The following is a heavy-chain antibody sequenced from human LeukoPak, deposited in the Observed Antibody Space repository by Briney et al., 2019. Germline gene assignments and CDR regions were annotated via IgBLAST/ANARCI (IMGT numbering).Heavy chain of an antibody. CDR1: GGSFSGYY. J-gene: IGHJ4*02. CDR3: ARLFIDRYYFDY. V-gene: IGHV4-34*01. D-gene: IGHD3-16*02. CDR2: INHSGST. Sequence: PSETLSLTCAVYGGSFSGYYWSWIRQPPGKGLEWIGEINHSGSTNYNPSLKSRVTISVDTSKNQFSLKLSSVTAADTAVYYCARLFIDRYYFDYWGQGTLVTVSS.